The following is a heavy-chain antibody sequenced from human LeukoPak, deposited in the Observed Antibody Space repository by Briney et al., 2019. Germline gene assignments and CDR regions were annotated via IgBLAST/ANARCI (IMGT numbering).Heavy chain of an antibody. CDR1: GGSISSYY. V-gene: IGHV4-59*01. J-gene: IGHJ4*02. CDR3: ARGKGDYVY. CDR2: IYYSGST. Sequence: PSETLSLTCPVSGGSISSYYWSWIRQPPGKGLEWIGYIYYSGSTNYNPSLKSRVTISVDTSKNQFSLKLSSVTAADTAVYYCARGKGDYVYSGQGTLVTVSS. D-gene: IGHD4-17*01.